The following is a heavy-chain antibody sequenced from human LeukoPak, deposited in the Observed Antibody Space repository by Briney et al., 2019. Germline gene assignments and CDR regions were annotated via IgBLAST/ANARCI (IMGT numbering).Heavy chain of an antibody. V-gene: IGHV4-39*07. CDR1: GGSISSSSYF. CDR2: IYYSGST. CDR3: ARDLAVLGYFHFDY. Sequence: SETLFLTCTVSGGSISSSSYFWGWIRQPPGKGLERIGSIYYSGSTYYNPSLKSRVTLSVDTSKNQFSLKLSSVTAADTAVYYCARDLAVLGYFHFDYWGQGTLVTVSS. D-gene: IGHD3-22*01. J-gene: IGHJ4*02.